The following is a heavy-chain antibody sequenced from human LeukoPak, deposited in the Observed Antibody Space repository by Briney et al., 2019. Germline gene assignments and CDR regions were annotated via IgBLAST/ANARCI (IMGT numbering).Heavy chain of an antibody. CDR2: ISSSGNYR. J-gene: IGHJ4*02. Sequence: GGSLRLSCDASGFTFSDYYMTWIRQAPGKGLEWVSHISSSGNYRNYADSVKGRFTISRDNAKNSLYLQMNSLRDEDTAVYYCARSGNYDCWGQGTLVTVSS. CDR1: GFTFSDYY. CDR3: ARSGNYDC. D-gene: IGHD1-1*01. V-gene: IGHV3-11*06.